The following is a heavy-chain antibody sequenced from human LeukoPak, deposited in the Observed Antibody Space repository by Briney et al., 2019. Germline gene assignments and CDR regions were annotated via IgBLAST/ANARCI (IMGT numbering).Heavy chain of an antibody. D-gene: IGHD2-15*01. V-gene: IGHV3-7*01. J-gene: IGHJ3*02. CDR1: GFPFSSYG. CDR2: MKEDGSVK. Sequence: GGSRRLSGVASGFPFSSYGMSGVGQAPGKGLKFVANMKEDGSVKNYVDSVKGRFTISRDNAENSVYLQMSSLRAEDTALYYCARDPGWSSFDIWGQGAMVTVSS. CDR3: ARDPGWSSFDI.